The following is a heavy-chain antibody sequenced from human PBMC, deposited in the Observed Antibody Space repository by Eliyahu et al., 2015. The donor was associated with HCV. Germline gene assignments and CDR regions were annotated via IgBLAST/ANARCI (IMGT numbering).Heavy chain of an antibody. CDR1: GGTFSSYA. CDR2: IIPIFGTA. Sequence: QVQLVQSGAEVKKPGSSVKVSCKASGGTFSSYAISWVRQAPGQGLEWMGGIIPIFGTANYAQKFQGTVTITADESTSTAYMELSSLRSEDTAVYYCARVVGDIVVVPAMGGWFDPWGQGNLVTVSS. CDR3: ARVVGDIVVVPAMGGWFDP. D-gene: IGHD2-2*01. J-gene: IGHJ5*02. V-gene: IGHV1-69*01.